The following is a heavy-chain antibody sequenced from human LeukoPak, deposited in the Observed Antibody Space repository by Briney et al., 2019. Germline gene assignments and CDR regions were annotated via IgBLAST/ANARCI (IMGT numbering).Heavy chain of an antibody. CDR2: ISGSGGGT. V-gene: IGHV3-23*01. D-gene: IGHD6-13*01. J-gene: IGHJ4*02. CDR1: GFTFSNYA. CDR3: ARTDGYTSSWDY. Sequence: GGSLRLSCAASGFTFSNYAMSWVRQTPRKGLEWVSTISGSGGGTYYADSVKGRFTISRDNSKNTLYLQMNSLRAEDTAENYCARTDGYTSSWDYWGQGTLVTVSS.